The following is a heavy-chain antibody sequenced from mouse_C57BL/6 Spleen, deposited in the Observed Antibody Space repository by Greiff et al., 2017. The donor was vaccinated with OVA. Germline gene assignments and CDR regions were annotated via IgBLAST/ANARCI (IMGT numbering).Heavy chain of an antibody. Sequence: QVQLQQSGAELVRPGSSVKLSCKASGYTFTSYWMDWVKQRPGQGLEWIGNIYPSDSETHYNQKFKDKATLTVDKSSSTAYMQLSSLTSEDSAVYYCAREAQTAQSWFAYWGQGTLVTVSA. V-gene: IGHV1-61*01. CDR3: AREAQTAQSWFAY. J-gene: IGHJ3*01. CDR2: IYPSDSET. D-gene: IGHD3-2*02. CDR1: GYTFTSYW.